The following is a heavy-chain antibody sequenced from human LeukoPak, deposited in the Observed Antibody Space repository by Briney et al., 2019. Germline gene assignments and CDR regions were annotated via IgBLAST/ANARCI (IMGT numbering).Heavy chain of an antibody. Sequence: SETLSLTCTVSGDSISNYYWSWIRQPPGKGLEWIGYIYYSGSTNYNPSLKSRVTISVDTSKNQFSLKLSSVTAADTAVYYCARPAGYSSGWFPSWGQGTLVTVSS. CDR2: IYYSGST. D-gene: IGHD6-19*01. V-gene: IGHV4-59*12. CDR3: ARPAGYSSGWFPS. J-gene: IGHJ4*02. CDR1: GDSISNYY.